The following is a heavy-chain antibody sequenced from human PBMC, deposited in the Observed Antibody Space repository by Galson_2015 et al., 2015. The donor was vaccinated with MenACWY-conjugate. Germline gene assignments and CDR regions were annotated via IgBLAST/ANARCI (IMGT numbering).Heavy chain of an antibody. CDR3: ARVIRFLGEFDP. V-gene: IGHV3-23*01. J-gene: IGHJ5*02. D-gene: IGHD3-3*01. Sequence: SLRLSCAASGFTFSTYAMNWVRQAPGKGLEWVSVISGSGGHTYYADSVKGRFTISRDSSKNTLYLQMNSLRAEDTAVYYCARVIRFLGEFDPWGQGTLVTVSS. CDR2: ISGSGGHT. CDR1: GFTFSTYA.